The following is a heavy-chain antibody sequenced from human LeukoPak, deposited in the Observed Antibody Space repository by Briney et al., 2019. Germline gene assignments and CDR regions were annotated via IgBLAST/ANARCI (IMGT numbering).Heavy chain of an antibody. CDR1: GGSFSGHY. V-gene: IGHV4-34*01. CDR2: INHSESN. Sequence: SETLSLTCAVYGGSFSGHYGSWIRQPPGKGLEWIGEINHSESNNYNPSLKTRVTISVDTSKNQFSLKLSSVTGADTAVYYCARLDSSSSQPRYWNVWSRAFDIWGQGTMVTVSS. D-gene: IGHD6-13*01. CDR3: ARLDSSSSQPRYWNVWSRAFDI. J-gene: IGHJ3*02.